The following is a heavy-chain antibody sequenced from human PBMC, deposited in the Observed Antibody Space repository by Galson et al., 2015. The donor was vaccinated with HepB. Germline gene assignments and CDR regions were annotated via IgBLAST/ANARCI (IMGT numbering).Heavy chain of an antibody. J-gene: IGHJ4*02. Sequence: SLRLSCAASGFTFSSYSMNWVRQAPGQGLEWVSSISSSSSYIYYADSVKGRFTISRDNAKNSLYLQMNSLRAEDTAVYYCAREQAPSSRIGYWGQGTLVTVSS. V-gene: IGHV3-21*01. CDR3: AREQAPSSRIGY. D-gene: IGHD6-13*01. CDR1: GFTFSSYS. CDR2: ISSSSSYI.